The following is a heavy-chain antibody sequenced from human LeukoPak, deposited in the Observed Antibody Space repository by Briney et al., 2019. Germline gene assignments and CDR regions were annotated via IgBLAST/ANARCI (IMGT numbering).Heavy chain of an antibody. Sequence: ASVKVSCKVSGYTLTELSMHWVRQAPGKGLEWMGGIIPIFGTANYAQKFQGRVTITADESTSTAYMELSSLRSEDTAVYYCARAEGYSSGWSSGTFDYWGQGTLVTVSS. J-gene: IGHJ4*02. CDR2: IIPIFGTA. CDR3: ARAEGYSSGWSSGTFDY. CDR1: GYTLTELS. D-gene: IGHD6-19*01. V-gene: IGHV1-69*13.